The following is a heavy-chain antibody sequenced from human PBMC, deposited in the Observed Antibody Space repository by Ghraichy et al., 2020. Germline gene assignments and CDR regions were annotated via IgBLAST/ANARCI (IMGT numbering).Heavy chain of an antibody. CDR2: ISSSSSYI. J-gene: IGHJ5*02. D-gene: IGHD1-7*01. V-gene: IGHV3-21*01. CDR1: GFTFSSYS. CDR3: ARDMFGTTGDWFDP. Sequence: GGSLRLSCAASGFTFSSYSMNWVRQAPGKGLEWVSSISSSSSYIYYADSVKGRFTISRDNAKNSLYLQMNSLRAEDTAVYYCARDMFGTTGDWFDPWGQGTLVTVSS.